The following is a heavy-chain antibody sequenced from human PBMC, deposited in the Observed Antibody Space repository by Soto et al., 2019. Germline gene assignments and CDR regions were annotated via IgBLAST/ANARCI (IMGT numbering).Heavy chain of an antibody. CDR2: MNPGSGKT. Sequence: ASVKVSCKASGYTFINYDISWVRQATGQGLEWMGWMNPGSGKTGYANKFQGRVTMTRDASTSTAHLELSSLTSEDTAVYYCARMASAGTLNWFDPWGQGTLVTVSS. CDR1: GYTFINYD. D-gene: IGHD6-13*01. CDR3: ARMASAGTLNWFDP. J-gene: IGHJ5*02. V-gene: IGHV1-8*02.